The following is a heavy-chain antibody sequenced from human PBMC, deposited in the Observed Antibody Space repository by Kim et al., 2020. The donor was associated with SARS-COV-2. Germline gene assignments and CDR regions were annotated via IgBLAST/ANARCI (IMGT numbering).Heavy chain of an antibody. D-gene: IGHD5-12*01. Sequence: GGSLRLSCAASGFTFGSYAMSWVRQAPGKGLEWVSAISFSGGSTYYADSVKGRFTISRDNSKNTLYLQMNSLRAEDTAVYYCAKDLGDGYNSDAFDIWGQGTMVTVSS. CDR2: ISFSGGST. CDR3: AKDLGDGYNSDAFDI. CDR1: GFTFGSYA. J-gene: IGHJ3*02. V-gene: IGHV3-23*01.